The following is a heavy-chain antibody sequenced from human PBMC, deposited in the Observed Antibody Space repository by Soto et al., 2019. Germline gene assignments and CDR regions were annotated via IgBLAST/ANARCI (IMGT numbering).Heavy chain of an antibody. D-gene: IGHD3-16*01. CDR1: GFTFDDYA. CDR2: ISWNSGNI. CDR3: SKARGAYRGLEDY. Sequence: EVQLVESGGGLVQPGRSLRLSCAASGFTFDDYAMHWVRQAPGKGLEWVSGISWNSGNIDYADSVKGRFTISRDNAKNSPYLQLNSLRTEDMALYYSSKARGAYRGLEDYWGQGTLVTVSA. V-gene: IGHV3-9*03. J-gene: IGHJ4*02.